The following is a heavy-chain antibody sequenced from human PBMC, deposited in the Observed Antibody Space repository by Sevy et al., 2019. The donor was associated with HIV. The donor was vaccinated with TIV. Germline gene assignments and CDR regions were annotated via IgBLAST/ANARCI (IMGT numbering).Heavy chain of an antibody. CDR2: INSRSTYI. CDR1: GFTFSSFS. Sequence: GGSLRLSCTASGFTFSSFSMGWVRQAPGKGLEWVASINSRSTYIYHADPVKGRFTISRDNAKNSLYLQMNSLRAEDTAIYYCTNHYDTGGRLDYFDYWGQGTLVTVSS. CDR3: TNHYDTGGRLDYFDY. V-gene: IGHV3-21*04. J-gene: IGHJ4*02. D-gene: IGHD3-22*01.